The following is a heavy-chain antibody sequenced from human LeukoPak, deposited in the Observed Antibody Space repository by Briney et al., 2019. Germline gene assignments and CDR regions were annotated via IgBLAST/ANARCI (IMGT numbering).Heavy chain of an antibody. V-gene: IGHV1-8*01. CDR3: ARAAGYCGRISCPYYFDY. Sequence: GASVKVSCKASGYTFTSYDINWVRQATGQGLEWMGWMNPNSGNTGYAQKFQGRVTMTRNTSISTAYMELSSLRSEDTAVYYCARAAGYCGRISCPYYFDYWGQGSLVAVSS. D-gene: IGHD2-15*01. CDR2: MNPNSGNT. CDR1: GYTFTSYD. J-gene: IGHJ4*02.